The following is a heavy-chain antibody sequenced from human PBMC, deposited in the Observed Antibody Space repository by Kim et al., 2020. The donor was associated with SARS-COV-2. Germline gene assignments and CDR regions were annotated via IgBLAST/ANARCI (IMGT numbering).Heavy chain of an antibody. CDR1: GGSFSGYY. D-gene: IGHD6-13*01. J-gene: IGHJ4*03. CDR2: INHSGST. CDR3: ARGDTTSSSWGFYY. V-gene: IGHV4-34*01. Sequence: SETLSLTCAVYGGSFSGYYWSWIRQPPGKGLEWIGEINHSGSTNYNPSLKSRVTISVDTSKNQFSLKLSSVTAADTAVYYCARGDTTSSSWGFYYWGQGT.